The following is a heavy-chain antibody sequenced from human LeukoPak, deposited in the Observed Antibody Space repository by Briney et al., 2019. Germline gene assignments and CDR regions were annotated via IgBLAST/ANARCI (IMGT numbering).Heavy chain of an antibody. CDR2: IYYDGNT. CDR1: GDSLSLYY. D-gene: IGHD7-27*01. CDR3: ARSPGETFDY. J-gene: IGHJ4*02. V-gene: IGHV4-59*01. Sequence: PSETLSLTCSVSGDSLSLYYWSWIRQAPGKGLQWIGFIYYDGNTDYNPSLRSRAAISVDTSKNQFSLRLSSVSAADTAVYFCARSPGETFDYWGQGTLVTVSS.